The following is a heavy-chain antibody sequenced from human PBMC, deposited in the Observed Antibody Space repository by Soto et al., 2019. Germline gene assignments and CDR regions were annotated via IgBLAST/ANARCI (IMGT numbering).Heavy chain of an antibody. CDR1: GFTFSSYA. Sequence: EVQLLESGGGLVQPGGSLRLSCAASGFTFSSYAMSWVRQAPGKGLEWVSAISGSGGSTYYADSVKGRFTISRDNSKNTLYMQMNSLRAGGTPVYYCAKDRKYSSGWWGGYWGQGTLVTVSS. J-gene: IGHJ4*02. CDR2: ISGSGGST. V-gene: IGHV3-23*01. CDR3: AKDRKYSSGWWGGY. D-gene: IGHD6-19*01.